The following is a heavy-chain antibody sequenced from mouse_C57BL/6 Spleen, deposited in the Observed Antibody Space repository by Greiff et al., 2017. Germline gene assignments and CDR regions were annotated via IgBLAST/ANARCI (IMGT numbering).Heavy chain of an antibody. J-gene: IGHJ3*01. CDR1: GYSFTSYY. CDR3: ARDGLDEGFAY. V-gene: IGHV1-66*01. CDR2: IYPGSGNT. Sequence: QVQLQQSGPELVKPGASVKISCKASGYSFTSYYIHWVKQRPGQGLEWIGWIYPGSGNTKYNAKFKGKATLTADTSSSTAYMQLSSLTSEDSAVYYCARDGLDEGFAYWGQGTLVTVSA.